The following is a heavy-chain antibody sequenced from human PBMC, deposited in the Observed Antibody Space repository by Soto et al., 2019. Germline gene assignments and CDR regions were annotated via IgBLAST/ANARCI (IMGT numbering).Heavy chain of an antibody. D-gene: IGHD2-21*02. CDR3: ARDYDIPFIGGDDPLSYFDY. J-gene: IGHJ4*02. CDR1: GFTFSSYS. CDR2: ISSSSSTI. V-gene: IGHV3-48*02. Sequence: GGSLRLSCAASGFTFSSYSMNWVRQAPGKGLEWVSYISSSSSTIYYADSVKGRFTISRDNAKNSLYLQMNSLRDEDTAVYYCARDYDIPFIGGDDPLSYFDYWGQGTLVTVSS.